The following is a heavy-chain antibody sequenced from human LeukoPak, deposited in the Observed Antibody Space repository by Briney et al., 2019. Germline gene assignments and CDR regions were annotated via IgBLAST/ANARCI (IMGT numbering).Heavy chain of an antibody. CDR3: ARFRYTSDAFDI. CDR1: GGSISSSSYY. V-gene: IGHV4-39*01. Sequence: PSETLSLTCTVSGGSISSSSYYWGCIRQPPGKGLEWIGSIYYSGSTYYNPSLKSRVTISVDTSKNQFSLKLSSVTAADTAVYYCARFRYTSDAFDIWGQGTMVTVSS. CDR2: IYYSGST. J-gene: IGHJ3*02. D-gene: IGHD2-2*02.